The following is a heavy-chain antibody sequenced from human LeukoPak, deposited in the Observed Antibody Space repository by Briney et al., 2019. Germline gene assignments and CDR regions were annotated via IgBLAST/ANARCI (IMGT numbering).Heavy chain of an antibody. CDR1: NGSISSYY. CDR2: IHASGST. J-gene: IGHJ5*02. Sequence: SETLSLTCTVSNGSISSYYWSWIRQPTGKGLEWIGRIHASGSTNYNPSLKSRVTMSVDTPKNQFSLKLSSVTAADTAIYFCARGDRAVAGAWGWFDPWGQGTLVTVSS. CDR3: ARGDRAVAGAWGWFDP. D-gene: IGHD6-19*01. V-gene: IGHV4-4*07.